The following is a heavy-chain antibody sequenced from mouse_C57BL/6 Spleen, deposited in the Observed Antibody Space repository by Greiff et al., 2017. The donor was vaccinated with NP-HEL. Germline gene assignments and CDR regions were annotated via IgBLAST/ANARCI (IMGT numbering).Heavy chain of an antibody. V-gene: IGHV5-4*03. D-gene: IGHD6-1*01. CDR1: GFTFSSYA. Sequence: EVKLMESGGGLVKPGGSLKLSCAASGFTFSSYAMSWVRQTPEKRLEWVATISDGGSYTYYPDNVKGRFTISRDNAKNNLYLQMSHLKSEDTAMYYCARALWDYYAMDYWGQGTSVTVSS. CDR2: ISDGGSYT. CDR3: ARALWDYYAMDY. J-gene: IGHJ4*01.